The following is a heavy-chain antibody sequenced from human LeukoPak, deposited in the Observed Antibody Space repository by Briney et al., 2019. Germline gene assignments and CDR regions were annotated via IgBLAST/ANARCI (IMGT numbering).Heavy chain of an antibody. Sequence: GGSLRLSCAASGFTFSSYSMNWVRQAPGKGLEWVSSISSSSSYIYYADSGKGRFTISRDNAKNSLYLQMNSLRAEDTAVYYCAKVSSTELPGDFDYWGQGTLVTVSS. D-gene: IGHD1-26*01. CDR1: GFTFSSYS. CDR2: ISSSSSYI. V-gene: IGHV3-21*01. J-gene: IGHJ4*02. CDR3: AKVSSTELPGDFDY.